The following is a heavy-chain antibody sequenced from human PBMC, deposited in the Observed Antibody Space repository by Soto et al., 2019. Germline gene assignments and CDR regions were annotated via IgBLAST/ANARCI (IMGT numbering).Heavy chain of an antibody. CDR3: ARHGPTYYYDSSGYFTPYDP. J-gene: IGHJ5*02. V-gene: IGHV4-59*08. CDR1: GGSTSSYY. D-gene: IGHD3-22*01. Sequence: WETLSLTCTVSGGSTSSYYWSWIRQPPGKGLEWIGYIYYSGSTNYNPSLKSRVTISVDTSKNQFSLKLSSVTAADTAVYYCARHGPTYYYDSSGYFTPYDPWGQGTLVTVSS. CDR2: IYYSGST.